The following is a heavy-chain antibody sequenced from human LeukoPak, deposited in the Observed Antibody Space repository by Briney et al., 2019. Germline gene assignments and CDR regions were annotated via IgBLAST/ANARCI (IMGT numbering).Heavy chain of an antibody. Sequence: GGSLRLSCAASGFTFSSYAMSWVRQAPGKGLEWVSGISGSGGNTYYADSVKGRLTISRDNSKNTLYLQMNSLRAEDTAVYYCAKDRHCSSGEFDYWGQGTLVTVSS. CDR2: ISGSGGNT. CDR3: AKDRHCSSGEFDY. J-gene: IGHJ4*02. CDR1: GFTFSSYA. V-gene: IGHV3-23*01. D-gene: IGHD6-6*01.